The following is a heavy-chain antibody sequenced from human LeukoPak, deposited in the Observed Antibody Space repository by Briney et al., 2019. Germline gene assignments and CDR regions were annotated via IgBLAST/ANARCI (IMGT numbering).Heavy chain of an antibody. D-gene: IGHD2-15*01. Sequence: PSQTLSLTCAVDGESVSAYFCNWIRQAPGKPLEYIGEINHRGSSHYNPSLKTRVTLSVDTSKNQFSLKLTSVTAADTAVYFCARGSSFDGYCSAGACDAGYYDSWGQGTPVTVSS. V-gene: IGHV4-34*01. CDR2: INHRGSS. J-gene: IGHJ4*02. CDR3: ARGSSFDGYCSAGACDAGYYDS. CDR1: GESVSAYF.